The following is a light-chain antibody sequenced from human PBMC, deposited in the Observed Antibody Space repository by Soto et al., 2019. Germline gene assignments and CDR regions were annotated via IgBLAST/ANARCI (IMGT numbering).Light chain of an antibody. V-gene: IGKV4-1*01. CDR2: KAS. Sequence: ILMTESADSLAVSLGERATINCKSSQSLLYSSNNKNYFAWYQQKPGKAPKLLIYKASTLKSGVPSRFSGSGSGTEFTFTISSLQPEDVATYYCQLYDNLLLPFAGVSKVAIK. J-gene: IGKJ4*01. CDR1: QSLLYSSNNKNY. CDR3: QLYDNLLLP.